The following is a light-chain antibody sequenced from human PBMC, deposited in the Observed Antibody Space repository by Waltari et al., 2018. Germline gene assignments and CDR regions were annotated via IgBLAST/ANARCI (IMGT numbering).Light chain of an antibody. V-gene: IGLV3-19*01. CDR3: NSRDTSGHHVL. CDR1: SLRSYY. CDR2: AKD. J-gene: IGLJ2*01. Sequence: SSELTQDPAVSVALGQTVRITCQGDSLRSYYASWYQQKPGQAPLLVISAKDIRPSGIPDRFSGSRSGNTASLTITGAQAEDEADYYCNSRDTSGHHVLFGGGTKVTVL.